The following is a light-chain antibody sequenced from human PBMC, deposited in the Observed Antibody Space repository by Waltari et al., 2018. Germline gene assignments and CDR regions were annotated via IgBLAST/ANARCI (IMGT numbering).Light chain of an antibody. CDR2: ANV. CDR3: QSYDRRLEVI. V-gene: IGLV1-40*01. Sequence: QSVLTQPPSVSGAPGQRVTISCSGSTSNIGAPYDVHWYHQHPGTAPKLLIFANVHRPSGVPDRFSVSKSGTSASLAITGLQAEDEADYYCQSYDRRLEVIFGGGTKLAVL. CDR1: TSNIGAPYD. J-gene: IGLJ2*01.